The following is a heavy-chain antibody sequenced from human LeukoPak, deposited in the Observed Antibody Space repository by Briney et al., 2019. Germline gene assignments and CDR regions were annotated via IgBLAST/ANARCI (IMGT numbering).Heavy chain of an antibody. CDR2: IREDGNEK. CDR3: ARAHGGNTPFDY. Sequence: GGSLRLSCAASGFTFDDYAMHWVRQAPGKGLEWVASIREDGNEKHYVDSVKGRFTISRDNAKNSLFLEMNSLRAEDTAVYYCARAHGGNTPFDYWGQGTLVTVSS. J-gene: IGHJ4*02. V-gene: IGHV3-7*01. CDR1: GFTFDDYA. D-gene: IGHD4-23*01.